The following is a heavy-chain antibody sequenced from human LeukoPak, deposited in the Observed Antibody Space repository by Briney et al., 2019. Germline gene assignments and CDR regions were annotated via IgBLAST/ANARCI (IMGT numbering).Heavy chain of an antibody. CDR1: GGSISSYY. CDR3: AREVVRGHYGVHWFDP. D-gene: IGHD3-10*01. Sequence: SETLSLTCTVSGGSISSYYWSWIRQPPGKGLEWIGYIYYSGSTNYDPSLKSRVTISVDTSKNQFSLKLSSVTAADTAVYYCAREVVRGHYGVHWFDPWGQGTLVTVSS. J-gene: IGHJ5*02. CDR2: IYYSGST. V-gene: IGHV4-59*01.